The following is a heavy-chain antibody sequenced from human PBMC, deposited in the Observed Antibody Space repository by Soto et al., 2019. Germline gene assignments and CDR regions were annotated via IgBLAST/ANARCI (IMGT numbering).Heavy chain of an antibody. D-gene: IGHD3-22*01. CDR3: AKKNYDSSGYSDV. CDR1: GFTFSSFA. V-gene: IGHV3-23*01. CDR2: ISGTGDNT. J-gene: IGHJ6*02. Sequence: GGSLRLSCAASGFTFSSFAMSWVRQAPGKGLEWVSIISGTGDNTYYADSVKVRFTISRDNSKNTVYLQMNSLRAEDTAVYYCAKKNYDSSGYSDVWGQGTTVTVSS.